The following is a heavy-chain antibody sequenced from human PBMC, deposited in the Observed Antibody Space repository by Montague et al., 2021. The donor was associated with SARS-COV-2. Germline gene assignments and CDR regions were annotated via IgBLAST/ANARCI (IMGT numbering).Heavy chain of an antibody. CDR2: IDWDDDK. CDR1: GFSLSTSGMR. J-gene: IGHJ4*02. V-gene: IGHV2-70*04. CDR3: ARSYYDILTAYYTPFDY. D-gene: IGHD3-9*01. Sequence: VKPTQTLTLTCTFSGFSLSTSGMRASWIRQPPGKALEWLARIDWDDDKFYGTSLKTRLTISKDTSKNQVVLTMTNMGPVDTATYYCARSYYDILTAYYTPFDYWGQGTLVTVSS.